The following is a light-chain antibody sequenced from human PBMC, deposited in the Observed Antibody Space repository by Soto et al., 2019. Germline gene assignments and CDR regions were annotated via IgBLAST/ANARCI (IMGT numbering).Light chain of an antibody. Sequence: EIVLTQSPGTLSLSPEERATLSCRASQSVGCSYLDWFQQKPCQAPRLLIYVASTRATGVPARFSGSGSATDFSITVNSLEPEDFVVYCCQHSCSSPWTFCQGNKGEIK. CDR2: VAS. CDR3: QHSCSSPWT. CDR1: QSVGCSY. J-gene: IGKJ1*01. V-gene: IGKV3-20*01.